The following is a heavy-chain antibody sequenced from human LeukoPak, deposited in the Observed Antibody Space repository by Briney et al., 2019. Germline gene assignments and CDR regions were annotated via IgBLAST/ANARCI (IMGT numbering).Heavy chain of an antibody. D-gene: IGHD5-18*01. Sequence: PGGSLRLSCAASGFTFSSYWMHWVRQAPGKGLVWVSRINSDGSSTSYADSVKGRFTISRDNAKNTLYLQMNSLRAEDTAVYYCARGGEYNYGFFDYWGQGTLVTVSP. J-gene: IGHJ4*02. CDR2: INSDGSST. V-gene: IGHV3-74*01. CDR1: GFTFSSYW. CDR3: ARGGEYNYGFFDY.